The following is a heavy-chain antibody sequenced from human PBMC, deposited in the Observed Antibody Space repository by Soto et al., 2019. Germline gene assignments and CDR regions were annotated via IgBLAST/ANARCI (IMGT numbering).Heavy chain of an antibody. CDR2: INAGNGNT. J-gene: IGHJ3*02. D-gene: IGHD3-10*01. V-gene: IGHV1-3*01. CDR3: ARGASMVRGVILDAFDI. Sequence: QVQLVQSGAEVKKPGASVKVSCKASGYTFTSYAMYWVRQAPGQRLEWMGWINAGNGNTKYSQKFQGRVTITRDTSASTAYMELSSLRSEDTAVYYCARGASMVRGVILDAFDIWGQGTMVTVSS. CDR1: GYTFTSYA.